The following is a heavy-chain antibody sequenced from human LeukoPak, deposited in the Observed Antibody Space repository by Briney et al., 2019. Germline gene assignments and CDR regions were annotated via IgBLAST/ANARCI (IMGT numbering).Heavy chain of an antibody. CDR3: ARPVPSRLGWFDP. CDR2: IYYSGST. Sequence: SETLSLTCTVSGGSINSYYWSWIRQPPGKGLEWIGYIYYSGSTNYNPSLKSRVTISVHTSKDQFSLKLSSVTAADTAVYYCARPVPSRLGWFDPWGQGTLVTVSS. D-gene: IGHD1-1*01. CDR1: GGSINSYY. J-gene: IGHJ5*02. V-gene: IGHV4-59*01.